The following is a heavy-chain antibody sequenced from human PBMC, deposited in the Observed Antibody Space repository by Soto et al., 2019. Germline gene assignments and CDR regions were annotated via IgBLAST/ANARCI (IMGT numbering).Heavy chain of an antibody. CDR1: GGSFSGYY. V-gene: IGHV4-34*01. D-gene: IGHD2-2*01. Sequence: SETLSLTCAVYGGSFSGYYWSWIRQPPGKGLEWIGEINHSGSTNYNPSLKSRVTISVDTSKNQFSLNQSSVTAADTAVYYCARELGPLNYCSSTSCLSRYYFDYWGQGTLVTVSS. CDR3: ARELGPLNYCSSTSCLSRYYFDY. CDR2: INHSGST. J-gene: IGHJ4*02.